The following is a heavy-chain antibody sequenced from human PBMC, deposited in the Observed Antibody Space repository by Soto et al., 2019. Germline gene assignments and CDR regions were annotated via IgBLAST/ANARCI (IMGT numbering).Heavy chain of an antibody. J-gene: IGHJ5*02. CDR3: ARRERYYGSPGWFDP. CDR2: VYYNENT. D-gene: IGHD3-10*01. V-gene: IGHV4-39*01. Sequence: SXTQSLTCTVSGGSISSFAYYCGWIRQPPGKGLEWIGTVYYNENTYYNPSLKSRVTISVDTAKNQFSLNLRSVTAADTAIYFCARRERYYGSPGWFDPWGQGTLVTVSS. CDR1: GGSISSFAYY.